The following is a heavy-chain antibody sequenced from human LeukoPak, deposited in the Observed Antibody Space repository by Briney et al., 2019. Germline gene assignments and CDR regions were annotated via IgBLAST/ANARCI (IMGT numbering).Heavy chain of an antibody. D-gene: IGHD3-10*01. CDR2: IDATGDTI. CDR3: ARDSSAMLRGYSDY. Sequence: GGSLRLSCAPSGSTFSSYEFNWVRQAPGKGLQWISYIDATGDTIFYSDSVRGRFTISRDNTRNSLFLQMNSLRAEDTAVYYCARDSSAMLRGYSDYWGLGTLVTVSS. V-gene: IGHV3-48*03. CDR1: GSTFSSYE. J-gene: IGHJ4*02.